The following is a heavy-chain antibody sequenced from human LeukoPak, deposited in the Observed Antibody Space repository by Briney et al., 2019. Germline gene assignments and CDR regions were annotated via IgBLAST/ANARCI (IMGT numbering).Heavy chain of an antibody. Sequence: GGSLRLSCAASGFTFSSYAMHWVRQAPGKGLEWVAVISYDGSNKYYADSVKGRFTISRDNSKNTLYLQMNSLRAEDTAVYYCAREGGQYYDFWSGYYFDYRGQGTLVTVSS. CDR2: ISYDGSNK. J-gene: IGHJ4*02. CDR3: AREGGQYYDFWSGYYFDY. V-gene: IGHV3-30-3*01. CDR1: GFTFSSYA. D-gene: IGHD3-3*01.